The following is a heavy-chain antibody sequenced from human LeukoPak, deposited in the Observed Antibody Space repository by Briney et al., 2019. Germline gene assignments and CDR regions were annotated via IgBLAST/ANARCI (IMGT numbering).Heavy chain of an antibody. CDR2: IYSDGST. V-gene: IGHV3-53*01. CDR1: GFTVSSNY. D-gene: IGHD3-3*01. Sequence: GGSLRLSCAVSGFTVSSNYITWVRQAPGKGLEWVSVIYSDGSTYYADSVKGRFTISRDNSKNTVYLQMNSLRAEDTAVYYCAKDLTIFDYWGQGTLVTVSS. CDR3: AKDLTIFDY. J-gene: IGHJ4*02.